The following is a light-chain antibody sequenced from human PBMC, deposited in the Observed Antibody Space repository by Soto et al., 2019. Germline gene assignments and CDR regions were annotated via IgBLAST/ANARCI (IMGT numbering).Light chain of an antibody. Sequence: QSALTQPASVSGSPGQSITISCTGTSSDVGGYNYVSWYQQHPGKAPKLIISEVSNRPSGVSDRFSGSKSGNTASLTISGLQTEDEADYYCSSYTRSITLVFGGGTKLTVL. CDR1: SSDVGGYNY. CDR3: SSYTRSITLV. CDR2: EVS. V-gene: IGLV2-14*01. J-gene: IGLJ3*02.